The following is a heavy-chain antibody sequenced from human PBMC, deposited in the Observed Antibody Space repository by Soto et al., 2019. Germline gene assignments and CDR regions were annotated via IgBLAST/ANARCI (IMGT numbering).Heavy chain of an antibody. J-gene: IGHJ6*02. CDR3: ARGGQLNYYYYYGMDV. CDR2: ISWNSGSI. D-gene: IGHD5-18*01. V-gene: IGHV3-9*01. Sequence: PGGSLRLSCAASGFTFDDYAMHWVRQAPGKGLEWVSGISWNSGSIGYADSVKGRFTISRDNAKNSLYLQMNRLRAEDTALYYCARGGQLNYYYYYGMDVWGQGTTVTVSS. CDR1: GFTFDDYA.